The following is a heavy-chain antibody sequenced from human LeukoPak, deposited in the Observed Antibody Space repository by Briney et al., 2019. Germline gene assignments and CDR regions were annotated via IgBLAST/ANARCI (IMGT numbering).Heavy chain of an antibody. V-gene: IGHV4-30-2*05. Sequence: SETLSLTCAVSGGSISSGGYSWSWIRQPPGKGLEWIGYIYHSGSTYYNPSLKSRVTISVDTSKNQFSLKLSSVTAADTAVYYCARGLDCSSTSCYGYYFDYWGQGTLVTVSS. CDR2: IYHSGST. J-gene: IGHJ4*02. CDR3: ARGLDCSSTSCYGYYFDY. CDR1: GGSISSGGYS. D-gene: IGHD2-2*01.